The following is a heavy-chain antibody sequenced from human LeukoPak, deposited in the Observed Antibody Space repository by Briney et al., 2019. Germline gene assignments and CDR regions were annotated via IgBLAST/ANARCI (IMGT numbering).Heavy chain of an antibody. CDR1: GFTFSGAW. CDR3: AKDRTHFDWLLYWDY. V-gene: IGHV3-74*01. CDR2: INNDGSTT. J-gene: IGHJ4*02. D-gene: IGHD3-9*01. Sequence: GGSLRLSCAASGFTFSGAWMHWVRQAPGKGLVWVSRINNDGSTTRYADSVKGRFTISRDNAKNTLYLQMNSLRAEDTAVYYCAKDRTHFDWLLYWDYWGQGTLVTVSS.